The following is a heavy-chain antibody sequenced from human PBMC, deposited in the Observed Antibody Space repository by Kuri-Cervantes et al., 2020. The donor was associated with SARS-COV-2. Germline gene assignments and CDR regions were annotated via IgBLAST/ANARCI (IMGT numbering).Heavy chain of an antibody. Sequence: ASVKVSCKASGYTFTGYYMHWVRQAPGQGLEWMGWINPNSGGTNYAQKFRGRVTMTRDTSISTAYMEQSRLRSDDTAVYYCAISGYDLAYYYYYYMDVWGKGTTVTVSS. CDR1: GYTFTGYY. V-gene: IGHV1-2*02. J-gene: IGHJ6*03. CDR2: INPNSGGT. CDR3: AISGYDLAYYYYYYMDV. D-gene: IGHD5-12*01.